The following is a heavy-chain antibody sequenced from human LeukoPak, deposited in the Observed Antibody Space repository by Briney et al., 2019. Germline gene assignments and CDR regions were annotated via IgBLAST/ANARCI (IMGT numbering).Heavy chain of an antibody. V-gene: IGHV4-4*02. Sequence: SGTLSLTCAVSGASISSSHWWSWVRQPPGKGLEWIGEIYHSGSTNSNPSLKSRLTISVDKSKNQFSLELRSVTAADTAIYYCANPITMLRGVLQSWGQGTLVIVSS. CDR3: ANPITMLRGVLQS. J-gene: IGHJ4*02. CDR2: IYHSGST. CDR1: GASISSSHW. D-gene: IGHD3-10*01.